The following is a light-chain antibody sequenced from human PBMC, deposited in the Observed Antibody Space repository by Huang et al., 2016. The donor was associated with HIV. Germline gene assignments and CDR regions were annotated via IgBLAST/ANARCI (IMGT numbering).Light chain of an antibody. J-gene: IGKJ1*01. V-gene: IGKV3-15*01. CDR1: QNVGSN. CDR3: QQYNTWPPWA. CDR2: AAS. Sequence: EVLMTQSPDILSVSPGDRATFACRASQNVGSNLAWYQQRPGQAPRLLIYAASARATGVPARFSGGGSGTEFTLTISCLQSEDFATYYCQQYNTWPPWAFGQGTTVEI.